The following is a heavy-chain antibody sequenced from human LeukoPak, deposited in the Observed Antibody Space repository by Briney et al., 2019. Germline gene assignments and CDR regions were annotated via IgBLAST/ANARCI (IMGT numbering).Heavy chain of an antibody. CDR2: VTSTGGST. CDR1: GFTFRSYG. CDR3: ARERHGDYFDY. Sequence: PGGSLRLSCAASGFTFRSYGMSWVRQAPGKGLEWVSTVTSTGGSTYYADSVKGRFTISRDNSKNTLYLQMNSLRAEDTAVYYCARERHGDYFDYWGQGTLVTVSS. D-gene: IGHD4-17*01. V-gene: IGHV3-23*01. J-gene: IGHJ4*02.